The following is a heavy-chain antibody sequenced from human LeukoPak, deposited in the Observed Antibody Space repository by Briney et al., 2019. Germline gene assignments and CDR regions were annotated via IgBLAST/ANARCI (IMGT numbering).Heavy chain of an antibody. J-gene: IGHJ4*02. CDR3: ARYILYEYSSVVAGLGAGFDY. Sequence: SVKVSCKASGGTFSSYAISWVRQAPGQGLEWMGRIIPILGIANYAQKFQGRVTITADKSTSTAYMELSSLRSEDTAVYYCARYILYEYSSVVAGLGAGFDYWGQGTLVTVSS. CDR2: IIPILGIA. V-gene: IGHV1-69*04. D-gene: IGHD3-22*01. CDR1: GGTFSSYA.